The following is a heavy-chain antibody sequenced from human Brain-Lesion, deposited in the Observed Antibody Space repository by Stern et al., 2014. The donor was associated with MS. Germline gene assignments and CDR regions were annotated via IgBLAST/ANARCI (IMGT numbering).Heavy chain of an antibody. D-gene: IGHD2-2*01. CDR1: GYTFSSYD. CDR3: ARAVRNQLLSEY. CDR2: MNPYSGNT. Sequence: QVQLVQSGAEVKKPGASVKVSGKASGYTFSSYDITWVRQASGHGLEWMGWMNPYSGNTGYAQKFKGRVSMTSDPSISTVYMELTSLTSDDTAVYFCARAVRNQLLSEYWGQGTLVTVSS. J-gene: IGHJ4*02. V-gene: IGHV1-8*01.